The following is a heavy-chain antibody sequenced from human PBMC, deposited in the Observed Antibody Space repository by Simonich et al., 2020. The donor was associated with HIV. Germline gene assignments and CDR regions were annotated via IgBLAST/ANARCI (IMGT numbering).Heavy chain of an antibody. J-gene: IGHJ4*02. CDR1: GFTFSSYW. CDR2: IKQDGSEK. Sequence: EVQLVESGGGLVQPGGSLRLSCAASGFTFSSYWKSWVRQAQGKGMEGGTNIKQDGSEKYYVDSGKGRLTISRDNAKNSLYLQMNSLRAEDTAVYYCARDLGSGWYGIDYWGQGTLVTVSS. D-gene: IGHD6-19*01. CDR3: ARDLGSGWYGIDY. V-gene: IGHV3-7*01.